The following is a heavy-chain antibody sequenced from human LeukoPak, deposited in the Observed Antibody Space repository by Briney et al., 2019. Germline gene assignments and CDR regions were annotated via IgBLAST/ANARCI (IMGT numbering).Heavy chain of an antibody. CDR3: AKDPYYDSSAAYNWFDT. CDR2: ISGSGGST. D-gene: IGHD3-22*01. Sequence: GGSLRHSCAASGFTFSSYAMSWVRQAPGKGLEWVSAISGSGGSTYYADSVKGRFTICRDNSKNTLYLQMNSLRAEDTAVHYCAKDPYYDSSAAYNWFDTWGQGTLVTVSP. CDR1: GFTFSSYA. V-gene: IGHV3-23*01. J-gene: IGHJ5*02.